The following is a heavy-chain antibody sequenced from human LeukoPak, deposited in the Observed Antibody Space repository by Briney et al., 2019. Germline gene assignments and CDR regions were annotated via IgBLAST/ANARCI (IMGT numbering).Heavy chain of an antibody. CDR2: ISYDGSNK. V-gene: IGHV3-30*04. D-gene: IGHD3-10*01. Sequence: GGSLRLSCAASGFTFSSYAMHWVRQAPGKGLEWVAVISYDGSNKYYADSVKGRFTISRDNSKNPLYLQMNSLRAEDTAVYYCARGGYYGSGSYGTLYYYYYMDVWGKGTTVTVSS. J-gene: IGHJ6*03. CDR3: ARGGYYGSGSYGTLYYYYYMDV. CDR1: GFTFSSYA.